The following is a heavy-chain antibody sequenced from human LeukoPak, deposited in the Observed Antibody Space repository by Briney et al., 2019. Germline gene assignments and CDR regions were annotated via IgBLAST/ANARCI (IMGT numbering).Heavy chain of an antibody. V-gene: IGHV3-23*01. D-gene: IGHD6-19*01. CDR3: GKTTTGYSSGQKPAWPVDY. Sequence: GSLRLSCGASGFTFWSYALYWGRQAPGEGLEWVASIFWSGGSAHYADSAKGRFTISRDNSKNTVYLQINSLRAEDTAVYYCGKTTTGYSSGQKPAWPVDYWGQGTLVTVSS. CDR2: IFWSGGSA. CDR1: GFTFWSYA. J-gene: IGHJ4*02.